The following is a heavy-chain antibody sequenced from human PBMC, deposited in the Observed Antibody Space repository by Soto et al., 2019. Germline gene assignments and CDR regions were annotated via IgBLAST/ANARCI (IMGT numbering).Heavy chain of an antibody. Sequence: ASVKVSCKASGYSFTDYHIHWVRQAPGQGLERLGRINPKSGGTSTAQKFQGWVTMTTDTSISTASMELTRLTSDDTAIYYCARGDSTDCSNGVCSFFYNHDMDVWGQGTTVTVSS. CDR2: INPKSGGT. D-gene: IGHD2-8*01. J-gene: IGHJ6*02. CDR3: ARGDSTDCSNGVCSFFYNHDMDV. V-gene: IGHV1-2*04. CDR1: GYSFTDYH.